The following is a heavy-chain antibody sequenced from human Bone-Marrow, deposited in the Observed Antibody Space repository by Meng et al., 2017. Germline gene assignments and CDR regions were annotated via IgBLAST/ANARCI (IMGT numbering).Heavy chain of an antibody. Sequence: GESLKISCAASGFTFSSYAMHWVRQAPGKGLEWVAVIAYDGSNKYYADSVKGRFTISRDNSKNPLYLQMNSLSAEDTAVYYCARVSYGASAFDYWGQGTLVTVSS. CDR3: ARVSYGASAFDY. V-gene: IGHV3-30*01. CDR2: IAYDGSNK. CDR1: GFTFSSYA. J-gene: IGHJ4*02. D-gene: IGHD4-17*01.